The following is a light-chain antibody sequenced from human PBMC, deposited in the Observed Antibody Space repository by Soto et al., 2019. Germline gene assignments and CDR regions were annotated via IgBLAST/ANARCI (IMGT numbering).Light chain of an antibody. CDR1: GSDVGAYKY. V-gene: IGLV2-11*01. CDR2: DVS. CDR3: CSYVGGYSYV. Sequence: QSVLTQPPSASGSPGQSLTISCAGTGSDVGAYKYVSWYQQHPGKAPKLMIYDVSKRPSGVPDRFSGSKSGNTASLTISGLQAEDEADYYCCSYVGGYSYVFGIGTKVTVL. J-gene: IGLJ1*01.